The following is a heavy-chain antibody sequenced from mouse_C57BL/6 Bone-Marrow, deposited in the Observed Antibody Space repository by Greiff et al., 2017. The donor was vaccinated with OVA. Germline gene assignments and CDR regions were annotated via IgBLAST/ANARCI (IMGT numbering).Heavy chain of an antibody. V-gene: IGHV10-1*01. CDR2: IRSKSNNYAT. Sequence: EVTVVESGGGLVQPKGSLKLSCAASGFSFNTYAMNWVRQAPGKGLEWVARIRSKSNNYATYYADSVKDRFTISRDDSESMLYLQMNNLKTEDTAMYYCNWDGGFAYWGQGTLVTVSA. CDR3: NWDGGFAY. CDR1: GFSFNTYA. D-gene: IGHD4-1*02. J-gene: IGHJ3*01.